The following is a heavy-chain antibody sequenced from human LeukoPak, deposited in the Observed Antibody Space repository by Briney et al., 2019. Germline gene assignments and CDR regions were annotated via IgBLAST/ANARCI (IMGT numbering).Heavy chain of an antibody. J-gene: IGHJ4*02. CDR3: AKGGLAAAGPIDY. CDR2: ISYDGSNK. D-gene: IGHD6-13*01. CDR1: GFTFSSYA. Sequence: GGSLRLSCAASGFTFSSYAMHWVRQAPGKGLEWVAVISYDGSNKYYADSVKGRFTISRDNSKNTLYLQMNSLRAEDTAVYYCAKGGLAAAGPIDYWGQGTLVTVSS. V-gene: IGHV3-30-3*01.